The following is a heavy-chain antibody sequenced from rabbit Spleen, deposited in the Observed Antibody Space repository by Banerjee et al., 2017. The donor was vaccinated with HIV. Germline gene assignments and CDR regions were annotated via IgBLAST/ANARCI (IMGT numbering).Heavy chain of an antibody. CDR1: GFSSSSSYW. D-gene: IGHD1-1*01. V-gene: IGHV1S40*01. CDR3: ARDPAYSSGSGSAIPYL. J-gene: IGHJ4*01. Sequence: QSLVESGGGLVQPGASLTLTCTASGFSSSSSYWMCWVRQAPGKGLEWIGCIATGSGTTYYANWVNGRFTISNDNAQNTVFLQMTSLTVADTATYFCARDPAYSSGSGSAIPYLWGQGTLVTVS. CDR2: IATGSGTT.